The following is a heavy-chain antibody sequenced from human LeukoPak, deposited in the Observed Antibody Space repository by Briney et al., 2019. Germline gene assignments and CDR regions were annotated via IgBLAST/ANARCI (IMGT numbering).Heavy chain of an antibody. CDR2: IESKVDAGTI. V-gene: IGHV3-15*04. J-gene: IGHJ4*02. Sequence: GGSLRLSCAASGFTFADAWMSWARQAPGKGLEWVGRIESKVDAGTILYAAPVKGRFTITRDDSKSTLYLQMNSLRTEDTAVYYCRVYSSGLRWGQGTLVTVSS. CDR1: GFTFADAW. CDR3: RVYSSGLR. D-gene: IGHD3-22*01.